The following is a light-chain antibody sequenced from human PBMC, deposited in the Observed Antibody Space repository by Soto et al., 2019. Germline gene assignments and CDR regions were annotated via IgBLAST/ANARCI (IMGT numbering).Light chain of an antibody. CDR2: DAS. Sequence: SYELTQPPSVSVAPGQTARITCGGNNIGSKSVNWYQQKPGQAPVLVVYDASDRPSGIPERFSGSNSGNTATLTISGVEAGDEAVYYCQVLDSSSDHWVVGGGTKLTVL. V-gene: IGLV3-21*02. CDR1: NIGSKS. CDR3: QVLDSSSDHWV. J-gene: IGLJ3*02.